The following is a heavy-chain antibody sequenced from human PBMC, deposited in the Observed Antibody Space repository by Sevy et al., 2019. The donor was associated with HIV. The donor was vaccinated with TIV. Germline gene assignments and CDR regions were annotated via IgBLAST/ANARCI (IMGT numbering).Heavy chain of an antibody. CDR3: ARGIAAPRGMDV. Sequence: SETLSLTCTVSGDPISNYYWSWIQQPPGKGLEWIGYLFYSGSTNYNPSLKSRVTISVDTTKNQVSLKVRSVTAADTAVYYCARGIAAPRGMDVWGQGTTVTVSS. CDR1: GDPISNYY. J-gene: IGHJ6*02. CDR2: LFYSGST. V-gene: IGHV4-59*01. D-gene: IGHD6-13*01.